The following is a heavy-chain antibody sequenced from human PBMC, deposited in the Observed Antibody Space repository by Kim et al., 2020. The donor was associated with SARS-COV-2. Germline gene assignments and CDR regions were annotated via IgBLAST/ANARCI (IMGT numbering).Heavy chain of an antibody. CDR1: GGSISSYY. CDR2: IYYSGST. V-gene: IGHV4-59*01. CDR3: ARGEWSSYFDY. Sequence: SETLSLTCTVSGGSISSYYWSWIRQPPGKGLEWIGYIYYSGSTNYNPSLKSRVTISVDTSKNQFSLKLSSVTAADTAVYYCARGEWSSYFDYWGQGTLVT. D-gene: IGHD1-26*01. J-gene: IGHJ4*02.